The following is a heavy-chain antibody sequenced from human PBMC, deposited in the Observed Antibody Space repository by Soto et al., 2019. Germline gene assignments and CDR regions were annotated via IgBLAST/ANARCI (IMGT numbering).Heavy chain of an antibody. CDR1: GFPFSTYD. D-gene: IGHD3-16*01. J-gene: IGHJ3*02. V-gene: IGHV3-23*01. CDR2: IRKSDGST. Sequence: GGSLRLSCAASGFPFSTYDMSWVRQAPGKGLEWVSVIRKSDGSTHYADSVKGRYTISRDNSKNTLYLHMDSLRAEDTAVYFCTKGAWLDIWGQGTMVTVSS. CDR3: TKGAWLDI.